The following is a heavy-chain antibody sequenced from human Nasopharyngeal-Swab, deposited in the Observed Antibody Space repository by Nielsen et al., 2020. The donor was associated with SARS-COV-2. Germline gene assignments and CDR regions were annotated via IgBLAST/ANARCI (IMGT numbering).Heavy chain of an antibody. CDR2: IYSGGST. V-gene: IGHV3-53*01. CDR3: ARGLSPYDY. D-gene: IGHD2/OR15-2a*01. J-gene: IGHJ4*02. CDR1: GFTVSSNY. Sequence: GEPLKISCAASGFTVSSNYMSWVRQAPGKGLEWVSVIYSGGSTYYADSVKGRFTISRDNSKNTLYLQMNSLRAEDTAVYYCARGLSPYDYWGQGTLVTVSS.